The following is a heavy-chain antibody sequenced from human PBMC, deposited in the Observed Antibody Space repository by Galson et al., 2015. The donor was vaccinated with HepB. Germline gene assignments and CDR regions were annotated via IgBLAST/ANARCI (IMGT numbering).Heavy chain of an antibody. CDR3: ARAGLPPYYYYGMDV. Sequence: SVKVSCKASGYTFTSYYMYWVRQAPGRGLEWMGIINPSGGSTSYPQKFQGRVTMTRDTSTSTVYMELSSLRSKDTAVYYCARAGLPPYYYYGMDVWGQGTAVTVSS. V-gene: IGHV1-46*01. D-gene: IGHD4-11*01. CDR2: INPSGGST. CDR1: GYTFTSYY. J-gene: IGHJ6*02.